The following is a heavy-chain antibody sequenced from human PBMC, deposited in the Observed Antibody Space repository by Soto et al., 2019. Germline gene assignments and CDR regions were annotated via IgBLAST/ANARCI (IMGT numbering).Heavy chain of an antibody. Sequence: EVQVLESGGGLVQPGGSLRLSCAASGFTFNSQDMCWVRQAPGKGLEWVSGISASGSDTQYADSVKGRFTISRDNSKSTRDLQVKSLRAEDTAVYYCAKDAPRRSGSYDFDYWGQGTLVTVSS. D-gene: IGHD6-19*01. CDR2: ISASGSDT. V-gene: IGHV3-23*01. J-gene: IGHJ4*02. CDR3: AKDAPRRSGSYDFDY. CDR1: GFTFNSQD.